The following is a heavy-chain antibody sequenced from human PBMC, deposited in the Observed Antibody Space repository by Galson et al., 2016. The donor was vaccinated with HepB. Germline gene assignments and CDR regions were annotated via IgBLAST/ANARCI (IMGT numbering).Heavy chain of an antibody. J-gene: IGHJ3*02. CDR3: ARGRGSNWRDAFDI. CDR2: TSWNSGSI. CDR1: GFTFSSDW. D-gene: IGHD6-13*01. V-gene: IGHV3-9*01. Sequence: SLRLSCAASGFTFSSDWLSWVRQAPGKGLEWVSGTSWNSGSIGYADSVKGRFTISRDNDKNSLHLQMNILRAEDTALYYCARGRGSNWRDAFDIWGQGTMVTVAS.